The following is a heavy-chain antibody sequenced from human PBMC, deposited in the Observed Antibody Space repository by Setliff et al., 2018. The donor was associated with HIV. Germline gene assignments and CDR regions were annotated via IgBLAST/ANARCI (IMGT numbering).Heavy chain of an antibody. D-gene: IGHD3-3*01. CDR3: ARVASYDFWSGYLHYFDY. CDR1: GGSFSGYY. V-gene: IGHV4-34*01. Sequence: SETLSLTCAVYGGSFSGYYWSWIRQPPGKGLEWIGEINHGGSTDSNPSLKSRVTISVDTSKNQFSLNLTSVTAANTAVYYCARVASYDFWSGYLHYFDYWGQGTPVTVSS. CDR2: INHGGST. J-gene: IGHJ4*02.